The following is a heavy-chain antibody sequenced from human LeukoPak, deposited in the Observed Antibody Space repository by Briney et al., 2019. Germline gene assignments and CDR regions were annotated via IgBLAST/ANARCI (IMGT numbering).Heavy chain of an antibody. CDR1: GFTFSSYG. D-gene: IGHD6-13*01. CDR3: ANHLYSSRLKLPLL. V-gene: IGHV3-33*06. Sequence: GGSLRLSCAASGFTFSSYGMHWVRQAPGKGLEWVAVIWYDGSNKYYADSVKGRFTISRDNSKNTLYLQMNSLRAEDTAVYYCANHLYSSRLKLPLLWGQGTLVTVSS. J-gene: IGHJ4*02. CDR2: IWYDGSNK.